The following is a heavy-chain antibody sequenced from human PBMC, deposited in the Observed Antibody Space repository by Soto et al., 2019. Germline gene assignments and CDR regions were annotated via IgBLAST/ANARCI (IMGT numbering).Heavy chain of an antibody. V-gene: IGHV2-5*02. CDR2: IYWDDDK. Sequence: SGPTLVNPTQTLTLTCTFSGFSLSTSGVGVGWIRQPPGKALEWLALIYWDDDKRYSPSLKSRLTITKDTSKNQVVLTMTNMDPVDTATFFWSHFKGLYTLYYFDYWGQGTLVTVSS. CDR3: SHFKGLYTLYYFDY. CDR1: GFSLSTSGVG. D-gene: IGHD3-16*02. J-gene: IGHJ4*02.